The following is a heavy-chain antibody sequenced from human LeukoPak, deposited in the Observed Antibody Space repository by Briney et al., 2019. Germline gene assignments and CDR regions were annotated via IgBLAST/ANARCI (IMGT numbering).Heavy chain of an antibody. D-gene: IGHD1-1*01. CDR2: ISGSGGST. CDR1: GLTVSSTY. V-gene: IGHV3-23*01. CDR3: AKSLFTSATGTGRAFHI. J-gene: IGHJ3*02. Sequence: PGGSLKLSCAASGLTVSSTYMSWFRQAPGKGLEWVSAISGSGGSTYYADSVKGRFTISRDNSKSTLYLQMNGLRAEDTAIFYCAKSLFTSATGTGRAFHIWGQGTRVTVSS.